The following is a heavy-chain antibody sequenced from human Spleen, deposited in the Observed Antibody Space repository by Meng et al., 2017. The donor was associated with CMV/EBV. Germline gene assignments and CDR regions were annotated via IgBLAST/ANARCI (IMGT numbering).Heavy chain of an antibody. CDR3: ARDQGRVGATWGGYYFDY. D-gene: IGHD1-26*01. CDR1: FTFSSYA. V-gene: IGHV3-30*04. CDR2: ISYDGSNK. Sequence: FTFSSYAMHWVRQAPGKGLEWVAVISYDGSNKYYADSVKGRFTISRDNSKNTLYLQMNSLRAEDTAVYYCARDQGRVGATWGGYYFDYWGQGTLVTVSS. J-gene: IGHJ4*02.